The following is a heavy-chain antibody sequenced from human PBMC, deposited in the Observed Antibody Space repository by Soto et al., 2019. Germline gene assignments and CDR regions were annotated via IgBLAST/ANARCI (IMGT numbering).Heavy chain of an antibody. CDR3: ARLRSATNNYKWFDP. D-gene: IGHD1-20*01. V-gene: IGHV4-31*03. CDR2: IYVTGAV. J-gene: IGHJ5*02. Sequence: SETLSLTCIFSCAALNSGNYYWSWIRQVPGKGLERIGHIYVTGAVDYKPSLRDRITILQDTAGMRFSRNLGLVTAAVPGVSYCARLRSATNNYKWFDPWRQGTLVTVSS. CDR1: CAALNSGNYY.